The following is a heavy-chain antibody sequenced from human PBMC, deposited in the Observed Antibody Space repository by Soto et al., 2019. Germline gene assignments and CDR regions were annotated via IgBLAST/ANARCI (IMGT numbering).Heavy chain of an antibody. CDR2: IYYSGST. CDR1: GGSISSSSYY. D-gene: IGHD2-15*01. V-gene: IGHV4-39*01. J-gene: IGHJ6*01. Sequence: QLQLQESGPGLVKPSETLSLTCTVSGGSISSSSYYWGWIRQPPGKGLEWIGSIYYSGSTYYNPSLKSRVTISVDTSKNQFSLKLSSVTAADTAVYYCARHGSCSGGSCYPDWYYYYGMDVW. CDR3: ARHGSCSGGSCYPDWYYYYGMDV.